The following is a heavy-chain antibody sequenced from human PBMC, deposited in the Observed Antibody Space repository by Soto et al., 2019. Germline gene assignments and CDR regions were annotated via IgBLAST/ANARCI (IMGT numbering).Heavy chain of an antibody. D-gene: IGHD3-3*01. Sequence: QVQLVESGGGVVQPGRSLRLSCAASGFTFSTXXMHWVRQAPGKGXXXVAVISYDAKHKYYADSLKGRFTISRDNSKTTLYLQMNSLRAEDTAVYYCAKGAVQDLWSGYYTLFDSWGQGTLVTVSS. V-gene: IGHV3-30*18. J-gene: IGHJ4*02. CDR1: GFTFSTXX. CDR3: AKGAVQDLWSGYYTLFDS. CDR2: ISYDAKHK.